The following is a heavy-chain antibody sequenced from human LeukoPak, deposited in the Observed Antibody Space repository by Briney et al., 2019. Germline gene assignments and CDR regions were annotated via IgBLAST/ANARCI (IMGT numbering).Heavy chain of an antibody. CDR2: ISGSGGST. J-gene: IGHJ4*02. Sequence: GGSLILSCTASGFTFGDYAMSWVRQAPGKGLEWVSAISGSGGSTYYADSVKGRFTISRDNSKNTLYLQMNSLRAEDTAVYYCAKDLGKDYYDSSGYFLGWGQGTLVTVSS. V-gene: IGHV3-23*01. CDR3: AKDLGKDYYDSSGYFLG. CDR1: GFTFGDYA. D-gene: IGHD3-22*01.